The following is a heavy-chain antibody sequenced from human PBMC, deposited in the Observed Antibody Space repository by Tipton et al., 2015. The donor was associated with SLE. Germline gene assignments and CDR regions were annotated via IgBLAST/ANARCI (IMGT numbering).Heavy chain of an antibody. D-gene: IGHD2-15*01. CDR1: GGSISSYY. CDR3: ARTAGGDCSGGSCLRFDY. V-gene: IGHV4-4*07. J-gene: IGHJ4*02. Sequence: TLSLTCTVSGGSISSYYWSWIRQPAGKGLEWIGRIYTSGSTNYNPSLKSRVTISVDTSKNQFSLKLSSVTAADTAVYYCARTAGGDCSGGSCLRFDYWGQGTLVTVSS. CDR2: IYTSGST.